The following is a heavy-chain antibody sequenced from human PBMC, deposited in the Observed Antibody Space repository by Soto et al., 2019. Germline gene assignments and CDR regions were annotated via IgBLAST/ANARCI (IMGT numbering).Heavy chain of an antibody. CDR1: GGTFSSYT. CDR3: ASCSAVVAATRRNYYYYYMDV. D-gene: IGHD2-15*01. J-gene: IGHJ6*03. Sequence: ASVKVSCKASGGTFSSYTISWVRQAPGQGLEWMGRIIPILGIANYAQKFQGRVTFTADKSTRTAYMELSSLRSEDPAGYYGASCSAVVAATRRNYYYYYMDVWGKGTTVTVSS. V-gene: IGHV1-69*02. CDR2: IIPILGIA.